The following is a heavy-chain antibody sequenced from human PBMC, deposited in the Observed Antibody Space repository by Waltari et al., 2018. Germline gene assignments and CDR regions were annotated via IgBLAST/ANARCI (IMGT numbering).Heavy chain of an antibody. CDR1: GGSFSGYS. D-gene: IGHD6-19*01. J-gene: IGHJ6*02. V-gene: IGHV4-34*01. Sequence: QVQLQQWGAGLLKPSETLSLTCAVYGGSFSGYSRSWIRQPPGKWLGWIGEINHSGSTNYNPSLKSRVTISVDTSKNQFSLKLSSVTAADTAVYYCARAYAVAGTWGSSYYYYGMDVWGQGTTVTVSS. CDR2: INHSGST. CDR3: ARAYAVAGTWGSSYYYYGMDV.